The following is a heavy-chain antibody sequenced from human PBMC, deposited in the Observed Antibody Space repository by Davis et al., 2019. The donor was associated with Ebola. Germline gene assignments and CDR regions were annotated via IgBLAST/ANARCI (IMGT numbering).Heavy chain of an antibody. J-gene: IGHJ4*02. Sequence: ASVKVSCKASGYTFTSYYMHWVRQAPGQGLEWMGIINPSGGSTSYAQKFQGRVTMTRDTSTSTGYMELRSLRSDDTAVYYCARVLGAPAGLDYWGQGTLVTVSS. CDR3: ARVLGAPAGLDY. V-gene: IGHV1-46*01. CDR2: INPSGGST. CDR1: GYTFTSYY. D-gene: IGHD6-13*01.